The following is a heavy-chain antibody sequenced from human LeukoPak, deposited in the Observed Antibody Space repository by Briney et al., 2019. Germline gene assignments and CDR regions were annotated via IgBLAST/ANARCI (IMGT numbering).Heavy chain of an antibody. D-gene: IGHD3-10*01. Sequence: GGSLRLSCAASGFIFSAYYMTWIRQAPGKGLEWISYISDTGGAIYYADSVKGRFTISRDNTKNSLYLQINSLRAEDTAVYYCARDGRYFYVSGSYPGLDYWGQGTLVTVSS. CDR3: ARDGRYFYVSGSYPGLDY. CDR1: GFIFSAYY. J-gene: IGHJ4*02. V-gene: IGHV3-11*01. CDR2: ISDTGGAI.